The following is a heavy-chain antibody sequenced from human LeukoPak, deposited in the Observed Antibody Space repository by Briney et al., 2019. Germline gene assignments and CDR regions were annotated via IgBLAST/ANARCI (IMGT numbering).Heavy chain of an antibody. CDR2: INHNGNVN. D-gene: IGHD3-10*01. J-gene: IGHJ4*02. CDR3: AKGLGGSGSYYPDY. Sequence: GGSLRLSCAASGFTFSSYWMNWARQAPGKGLEWVASINHNGNVNYYVDSVKGRFTISRDNAKNSLYLQMNSLRAEDTALYYCAKGLGGSGSYYPDYWGQGTLVTVSS. V-gene: IGHV3-7*03. CDR1: GFTFSSYW.